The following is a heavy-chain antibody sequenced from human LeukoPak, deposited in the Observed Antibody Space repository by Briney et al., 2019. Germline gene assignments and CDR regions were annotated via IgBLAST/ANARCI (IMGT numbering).Heavy chain of an antibody. CDR1: GGTFSSYA. CDR2: IIPIFGTA. D-gene: IGHD6-13*01. J-gene: IGHJ5*02. V-gene: IGHV1-69*05. CDR3: ARDSGSSWSEVDP. Sequence: ASVNVSCKASGGTFSSYAISWVRQAPGQGLEWMGRIIPIFGTANYAQKFQGRVTITTDESTSTAYMELSSLRSGDTAVYYCARDSGSSWSEVDPWGQGTPVTVSS.